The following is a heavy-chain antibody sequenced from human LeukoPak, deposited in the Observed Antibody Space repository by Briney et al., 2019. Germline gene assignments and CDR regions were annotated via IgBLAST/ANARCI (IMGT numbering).Heavy chain of an antibody. CDR1: GFTFSSYA. D-gene: IGHD1-26*01. V-gene: IGHV3-30-3*01. CDR2: ISYDGSNK. J-gene: IGHJ6*02. CDR3: ARVKASGSYYRSYYYYGMDV. Sequence: PGGSLRLSCAASGFTFSSYAMHWVRQAPGKGLEWVAVISYDGSNKYYADSVKGRFTISRDNSKNTLYLQMNSLRAEDTAVYYCARVKASGSYYRSYYYYGMDVWGQGTTVTVSS.